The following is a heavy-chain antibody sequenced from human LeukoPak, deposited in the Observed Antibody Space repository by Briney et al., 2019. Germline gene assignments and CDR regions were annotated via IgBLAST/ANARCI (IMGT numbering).Heavy chain of an antibody. CDR2: FSGGDGST. J-gene: IGHJ4*02. CDR1: GFTFSRYA. Sequence: GGSLRLSCAASGFTFSRYAMRWVRQATGKGLEWVSGFSGGDGSTSYADSVKGRFTISRDNSKNTLYLQMNSLRAEDTAVYYCAKGKVVPATIYDYWGQGTLVTVSS. CDR3: AKGKVVPATIYDY. V-gene: IGHV3-23*01. D-gene: IGHD2-2*02.